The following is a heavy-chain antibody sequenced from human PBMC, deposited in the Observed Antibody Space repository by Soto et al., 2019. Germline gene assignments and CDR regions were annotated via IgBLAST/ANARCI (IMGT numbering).Heavy chain of an antibody. Sequence: EASVKVSCKASGYTFSSYYMHWVRQAPGQGLEWMGIINSSGGSTSYAQKFQGRVTMTRDTSTSTVYMELSSLRSEDTAVYYCAAEWERDAFAIWGQGTMVPVSS. CDR3: AAEWERDAFAI. CDR2: INSSGGST. D-gene: IGHD1-26*01. J-gene: IGHJ3*02. V-gene: IGHV1-46*01. CDR1: GYTFSSYY.